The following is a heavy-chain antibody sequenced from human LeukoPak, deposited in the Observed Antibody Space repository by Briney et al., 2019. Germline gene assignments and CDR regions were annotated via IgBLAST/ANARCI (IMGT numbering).Heavy chain of an antibody. Sequence: PGGSLRLSCAASGFTFSSYGMHWVRQAPGKGLEWVAVISYDGSNKYYADSVKGRFTVSRDNSKNTKYLQMNSLRAEDTAVYYCAKSLGFGELLYWGQGTLVTVSS. J-gene: IGHJ4*02. D-gene: IGHD3-10*01. CDR1: GFTFSSYG. CDR3: AKSLGFGELLY. V-gene: IGHV3-30*18. CDR2: ISYDGSNK.